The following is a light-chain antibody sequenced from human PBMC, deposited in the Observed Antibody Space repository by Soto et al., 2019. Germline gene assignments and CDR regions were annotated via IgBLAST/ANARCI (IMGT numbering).Light chain of an antibody. CDR3: MQALQTPRA. CDR2: MGS. Sequence: DIVVTQFPLALPVTPGEPASSSCNASQSLLHSNGNNYVDWYLQKPGQSPHLLIFMGSNRASGVPDRFSGSGSGTDFTLKISRVEAEDVGVYYCMQALQTPRAFGQGTQLEIK. J-gene: IGKJ5*01. CDR1: QSLLHSNGNNY. V-gene: IGKV2-28*01.